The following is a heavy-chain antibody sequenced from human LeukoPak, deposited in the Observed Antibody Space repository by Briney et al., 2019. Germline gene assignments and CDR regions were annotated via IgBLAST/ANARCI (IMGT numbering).Heavy chain of an antibody. CDR2: IYSGGST. D-gene: IGHD6-19*01. V-gene: IGHV3-66*02. CDR1: GFTVSSNY. J-gene: IGHJ1*01. CDR3: ARDSLGSGWSVGYFQH. Sequence: GGSLRLSCAASGFTVSSNYMSWVRQAPGKGLEWVSVIYSGGSTYYADSVKGRFTISRDNSGNTLYLQMNSLRAEDTAVYHCARDSLGSGWSVGYFQHWGQGTLVTVSS.